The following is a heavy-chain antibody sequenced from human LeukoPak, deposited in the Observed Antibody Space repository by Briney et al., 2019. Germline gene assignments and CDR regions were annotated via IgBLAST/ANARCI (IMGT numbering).Heavy chain of an antibody. CDR3: ARDVRAQLWFTGVAVREENAVFDY. V-gene: IGHV1-18*04. CDR2: ISAYNGNT. J-gene: IGHJ4*02. CDR1: GYTFTGYY. D-gene: IGHD5-18*01. Sequence: ASVKVSCKASGYTFTGYYMHWVRQAPGQGLEWMGWISAYNGNTNYAQKLQGRVTMTTDTSTSTAYMELRSLRSDDTAVYYCARDVRAQLWFTGVAVREENAVFDYWGQGTLVTVSS.